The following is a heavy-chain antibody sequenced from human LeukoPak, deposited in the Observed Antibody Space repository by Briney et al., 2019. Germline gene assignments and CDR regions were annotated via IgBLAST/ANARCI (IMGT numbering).Heavy chain of an antibody. V-gene: IGHV4-34*01. Sequence: SETLSLTCAAYGGSFSGYYWSWIRQPPGKGLEWIGEINHSGSTNYNPSLKSRVTISVDTSKNQFSLKLSSVTAADTAVYYCARGRGENDYGDFGFDYWGQGTLVTVSS. D-gene: IGHD4-17*01. CDR2: INHSGST. CDR1: GGSFSGYY. J-gene: IGHJ4*02. CDR3: ARGRGENDYGDFGFDY.